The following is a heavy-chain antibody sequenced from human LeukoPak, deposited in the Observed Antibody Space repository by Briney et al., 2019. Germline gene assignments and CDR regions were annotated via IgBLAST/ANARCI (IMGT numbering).Heavy chain of an antibody. Sequence: GGSLRLSCAASGFTFSSYAMHWVRQAPGKGLEWVSGIGASGSTYYSDSVKGRFTISRDNSKNTLFLQIINLRVEDTAVYYCAKDNYYDTSGGFFAYWGQGALVSVSS. CDR3: AKDNYYDTSGGFFAY. V-gene: IGHV3-23*01. D-gene: IGHD3-22*01. CDR2: IGASGST. CDR1: GFTFSSYA. J-gene: IGHJ4*02.